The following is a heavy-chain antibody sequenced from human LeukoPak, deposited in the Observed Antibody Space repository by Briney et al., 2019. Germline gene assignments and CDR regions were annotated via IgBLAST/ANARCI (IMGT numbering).Heavy chain of an antibody. Sequence: SETLSLTCTVSGGSIRGYYWSWIRQPPGKGLEYIGYIYYSGITNYNPSLKSRVTISVDTSKNQFSLRLNSVTAADTAMYYCARDQGSYPYCFDSWGQGTLVTVSS. CDR2: IYYSGIT. J-gene: IGHJ4*02. D-gene: IGHD1-26*01. CDR1: GGSIRGYY. CDR3: ARDQGSYPYCFDS. V-gene: IGHV4-59*01.